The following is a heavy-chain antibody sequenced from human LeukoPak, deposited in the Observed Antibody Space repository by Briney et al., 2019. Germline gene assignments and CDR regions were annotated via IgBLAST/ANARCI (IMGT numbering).Heavy chain of an antibody. D-gene: IGHD6-19*01. CDR2: INDSGST. V-gene: IGHV4-34*01. Sequence: SETLSLTCAVYGGSLSGYYWSWLRQPPGKGLEWIGAINDSGSTNYNPSLTSRAPISVDTSKSQSSRKQSAVTPADTAVCHGARGLEQWLRGWFDPWGQGPLVTVSS. J-gene: IGHJ5*02. CDR3: ARGLEQWLRGWFDP. CDR1: GGSLSGYY.